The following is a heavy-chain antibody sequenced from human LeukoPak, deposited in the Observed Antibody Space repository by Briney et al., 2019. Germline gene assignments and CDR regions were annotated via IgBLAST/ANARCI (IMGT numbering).Heavy chain of an antibody. D-gene: IGHD6-13*01. CDR3: ARNPSLQTAVGTSTSSWFDP. V-gene: IGHV1-2*02. Sequence: ASVKVSCKASGYTFTGYFMHWVRQAPGQGLEWMGWINPNSGGTNFAQKFQGRVTMTRDTSISTAYMELSRLESDDTAVYYCARNPSLQTAVGTSTSSWFDPWGQGTLVTVSS. J-gene: IGHJ5*02. CDR1: GYTFTGYF. CDR2: INPNSGGT.